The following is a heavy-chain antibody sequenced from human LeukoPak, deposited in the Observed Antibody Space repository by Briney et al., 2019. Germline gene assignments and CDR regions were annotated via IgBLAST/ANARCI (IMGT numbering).Heavy chain of an antibody. CDR2: ISAYNGNT. CDR3: ARGEVAVAPLYYFDY. J-gene: IGHJ4*02. Sequence: ASVKVSCKASGYTFTSYGISWVRQAPGQGLEWMGWISAYNGNTNYAQKLQGRVTMTTDTSTSTAYMELRSLRSDDTAVYYCARGEVAVAPLYYFDYWGQGTLVTVSS. V-gene: IGHV1-18*01. D-gene: IGHD6-19*01. CDR1: GYTFTSYG.